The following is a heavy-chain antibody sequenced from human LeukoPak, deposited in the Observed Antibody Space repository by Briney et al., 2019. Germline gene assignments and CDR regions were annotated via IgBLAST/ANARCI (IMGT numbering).Heavy chain of an antibody. CDR2: INHSGST. V-gene: IGHV4-34*01. CDR1: GGSFSGYY. CDR3: ARGRRDGYTLYYMDV. J-gene: IGHJ6*03. D-gene: IGHD5-24*01. Sequence: SETLTLTCAVYGGSFSGYYWSWSRQPPGKGLEWVGEINHSGSTNYNPSLKSRVTISLDTSKTQLSLKLTSVPAADTAVYYCARGRRDGYTLYYMDVWGKGTTVTVSS.